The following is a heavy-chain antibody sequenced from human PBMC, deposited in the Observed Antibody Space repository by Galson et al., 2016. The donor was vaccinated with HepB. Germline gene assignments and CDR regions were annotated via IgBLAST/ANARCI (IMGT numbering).Heavy chain of an antibody. CDR2: IDEDGYAK. Sequence: SLRLSCAASGITIRNNWMTWVRQAPGKGLEWVANIDEDGYAKYYVDSVRGQFTISRDNDKKSVYLQMKRLRVEDTAVYYCVRARGMDDWGQGTAVIVSS. CDR1: GITIRNNW. V-gene: IGHV3-7*03. J-gene: IGHJ6*02. CDR3: VRARGMDD.